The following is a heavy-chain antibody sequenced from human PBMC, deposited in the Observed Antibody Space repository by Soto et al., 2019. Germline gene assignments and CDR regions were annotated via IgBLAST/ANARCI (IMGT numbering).Heavy chain of an antibody. CDR1: GGSLSAYY. D-gene: IGHD2-2*01. J-gene: IGHJ1*01. V-gene: IGHV4-34*01. Sequence: WETLSLTSAVYGGSLSAYYWSWIRQPPGKGLEWIGEINPSGTTNYNPSLKSRVTISVDTSKNQFSLKLSSVTAADTAVYHCALAPAAHILHWGQGTLVTVSA. CDR3: ALAPAAHILH. CDR2: INPSGTT.